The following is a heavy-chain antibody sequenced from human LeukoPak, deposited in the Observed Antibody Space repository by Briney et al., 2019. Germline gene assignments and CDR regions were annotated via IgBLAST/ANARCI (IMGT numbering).Heavy chain of an antibody. D-gene: IGHD6-13*01. CDR2: INSDGSST. V-gene: IGHV3-74*01. Sequence: GGSLRLSCAASGFTFSSYWMHWVRQAPGKGLVWVSRINSDGSSTSYADSVKGRLTISRDNAKNTLYLQMNSLRAEDTAVYYCAREVPAAGGFDYWGQGTLVTVSS. CDR3: AREVPAAGGFDY. CDR1: GFTFSSYW. J-gene: IGHJ4*02.